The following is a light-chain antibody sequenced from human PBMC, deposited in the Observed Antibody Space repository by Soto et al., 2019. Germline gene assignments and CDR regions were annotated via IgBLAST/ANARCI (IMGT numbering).Light chain of an antibody. V-gene: IGLV2-8*01. J-gene: IGLJ2*01. CDR3: SSYAGSNNVV. Sequence: QSALTQPPSASGSPGQSVTFSCTGTSSDVGGYNYVSWYQQHPGKAPKLIIYEVSQRPSGVPDRFSGSKSGNTASLTVSGLQAEDEAVYHCSSYAGSNNVVLGGGTKLTVL. CDR1: SSDVGGYNY. CDR2: EVS.